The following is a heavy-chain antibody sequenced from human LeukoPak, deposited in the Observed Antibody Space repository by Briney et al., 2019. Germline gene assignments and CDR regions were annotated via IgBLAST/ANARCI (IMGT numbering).Heavy chain of an antibody. D-gene: IGHD6-13*01. CDR3: TRVAGYSSSWYYFDY. CDR2: IRSKAYGGTT. V-gene: IGHV3-49*03. CDR1: GFTFGDYA. J-gene: IGHJ4*02. Sequence: GGSLRLSCTASGFTFGDYAMSWFRQAPGKGLEWVGFIRSKAYGGTTEYAASVKGRFTISRDDSKSIAYLQMNSLKTEDTAVYYCTRVAGYSSSWYYFDYWGQGTMVTVSS.